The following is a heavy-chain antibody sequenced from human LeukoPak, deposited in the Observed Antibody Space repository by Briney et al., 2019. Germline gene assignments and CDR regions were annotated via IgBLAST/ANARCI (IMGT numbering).Heavy chain of an antibody. CDR2: ISGSGGST. CDR1: GFTLSSFA. V-gene: IGHV3-23*01. Sequence: AGGSLSPSWAASGFTLSSFAMSWVRQAPGKGLEWFSAISGSGGSTYYADSVKGRFTISRDNSKNTLYLQMNSLRAEDTAVYYCARAYCGGDCYISGSLFHYFDYWGQGTLVTVSS. CDR3: ARAYCGGDCYISGSLFHYFDY. D-gene: IGHD2-21*01. J-gene: IGHJ4*02.